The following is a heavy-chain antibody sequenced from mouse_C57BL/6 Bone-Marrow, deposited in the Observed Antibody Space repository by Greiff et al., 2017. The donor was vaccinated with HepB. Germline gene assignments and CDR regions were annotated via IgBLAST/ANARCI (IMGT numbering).Heavy chain of an antibody. D-gene: IGHD2-5*01. Sequence: VHVKQSGPVLVKPGASVKMSCKASGYTFTDYYMNWVKQSHGKSLEWIGVINPYNGGTSYNQKFKGKATLTVDKSSSTAYMELNSLTSEDSAVYYCARTYSKDAMDYWGQGTSVTVSS. V-gene: IGHV1-19*01. CDR3: ARTYSKDAMDY. J-gene: IGHJ4*01. CDR1: GYTFTDYY. CDR2: INPYNGGT.